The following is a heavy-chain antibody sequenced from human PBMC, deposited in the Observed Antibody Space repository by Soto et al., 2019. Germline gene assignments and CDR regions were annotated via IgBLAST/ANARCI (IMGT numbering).Heavy chain of an antibody. Sequence: SETLSLTCTVSGGSITTGGYYWSWIRQLPGKGLEWIGHRYYSESTYYNPSLKSRVSISLDTSKNQFSLKLSFVTAADTAMYYCARTKCSGGSCYSWSLDYRGQGTPVTVSS. D-gene: IGHD2-15*01. V-gene: IGHV4-31*03. CDR2: RYYSEST. CDR3: ARTKCSGGSCYSWSLDY. J-gene: IGHJ4*02. CDR1: GGSITTGGYY.